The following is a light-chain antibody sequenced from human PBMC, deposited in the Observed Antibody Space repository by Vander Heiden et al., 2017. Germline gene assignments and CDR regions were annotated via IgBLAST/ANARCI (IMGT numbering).Light chain of an antibody. Sequence: IVFTQSPGTLSLSPGESATLSCRASQSVSSSYLAWYQQKPGQAPRLLIYGASSRATGIPDRFSGSGSGTDFTLTISRLEPEDFAVYYYQQYGSSPEYTFGQGTKLEIK. CDR2: GAS. V-gene: IGKV3-20*01. CDR3: QQYGSSPEYT. CDR1: QSVSSSY. J-gene: IGKJ2*01.